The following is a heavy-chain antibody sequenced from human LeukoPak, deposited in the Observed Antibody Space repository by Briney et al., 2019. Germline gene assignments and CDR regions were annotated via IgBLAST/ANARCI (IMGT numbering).Heavy chain of an antibody. J-gene: IGHJ4*02. CDR3: ASGSFGDIVVVPAAMHY. Sequence: PGGSLRLSCAASGFTFSSYEMNWVRQAPGKGLEWVSYISSSGSTIYYADSVKGRFTISRDNAKNSLYLQMNSLRAEDTAVYYCASGSFGDIVVVPAAMHYWGQGTLVTVSS. CDR1: GFTFSSYE. V-gene: IGHV3-48*03. CDR2: ISSSGSTI. D-gene: IGHD2-2*01.